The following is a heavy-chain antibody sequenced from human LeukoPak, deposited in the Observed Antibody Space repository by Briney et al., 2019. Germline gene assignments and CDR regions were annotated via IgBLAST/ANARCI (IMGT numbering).Heavy chain of an antibody. CDR3: ARLDCFVEGCYNH. V-gene: IGHV4-59*08. Sequence: PSETLSLTCSVSGDSVTSSYWNWIRQPPGKGLEGIGYVSSDGTTNYTPSLRSRLIMSVDTAKNDISLILTSVTASATAIYYCARLDCFVEGCYNHWGRGTLVTVSS. J-gene: IGHJ4*02. CDR1: GDSVTSSY. CDR2: VSSDGTT. D-gene: IGHD2-15*01.